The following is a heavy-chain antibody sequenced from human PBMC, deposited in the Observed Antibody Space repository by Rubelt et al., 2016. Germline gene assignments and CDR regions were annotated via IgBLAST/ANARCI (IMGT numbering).Heavy chain of an antibody. D-gene: IGHD3-22*01. Sequence: RKGLEWVSSISSSSSYIYYADSVKGRFTISRDNAKNSLYLQMNSLRAEDTAVYYCARSTYYYDSSGYSHWGQGTLVTVSS. J-gene: IGHJ4*02. CDR2: ISSSSSYI. CDR3: ARSTYYYDSSGYSH. V-gene: IGHV3-21*01.